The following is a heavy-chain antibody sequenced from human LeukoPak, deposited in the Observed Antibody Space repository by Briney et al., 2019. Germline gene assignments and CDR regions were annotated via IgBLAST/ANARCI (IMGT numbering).Heavy chain of an antibody. CDR1: GYTFTSYD. J-gene: IGHJ4*02. CDR2: MNPNSGNT. Sequence: GASVKVSCKASGYTFTSYDINWVRQATGQGLGWMGWMNPNSGNTDYAQKFQGRVTMTRNTSISTAYMELSSLRSEDTAVYYCARWLAHYFDYWGQGTLVTVSS. CDR3: ARWLAHYFDY. V-gene: IGHV1-8*01. D-gene: IGHD6-19*01.